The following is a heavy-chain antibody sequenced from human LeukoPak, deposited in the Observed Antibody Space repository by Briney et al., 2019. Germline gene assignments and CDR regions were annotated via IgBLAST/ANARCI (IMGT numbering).Heavy chain of an antibody. Sequence: PSETLSLTCTVSGGSISSSSYYLGWIRQSPGKGLEWIVSIYYSGSTYYNPSLKSRVTISVDTSKNQFSLKLSSVTAADTAVYYCAREVVVAATPDAFDIWGQGTMVTVSS. CDR3: AREVVVAATPDAFDI. J-gene: IGHJ3*02. V-gene: IGHV4-39*02. CDR1: GGSISSSSYY. CDR2: IYYSGST. D-gene: IGHD2-15*01.